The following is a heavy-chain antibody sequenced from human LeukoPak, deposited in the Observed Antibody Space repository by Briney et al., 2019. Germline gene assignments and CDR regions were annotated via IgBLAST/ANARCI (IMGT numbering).Heavy chain of an antibody. CDR1: GXTFSSYG. CDR3: ARGAAAAGTPGWFDP. D-gene: IGHD6-13*01. V-gene: IGHV3-33*01. CDR2: IWYDGSNK. J-gene: IGHJ5*02. Sequence: GGSLRLSWAASGXTFSSYGVHWVRQAPGKGLEWVGVIWYDGSNKYYADSVKGRFTISRDNSKNTLYLQMNSLRAEDTAVYYCARGAAAAGTPGWFDPWGQGTLVTVSS.